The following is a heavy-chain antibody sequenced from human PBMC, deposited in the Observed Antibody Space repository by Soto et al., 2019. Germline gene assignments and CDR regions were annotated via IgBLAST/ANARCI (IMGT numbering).Heavy chain of an antibody. CDR3: ARRNGPFGYDFWSDYFFDY. D-gene: IGHD3-3*01. V-gene: IGHV4-39*01. Sequence: PSETLSLTCTVSGGSISNRSYYWGWIRQSPGKGLEWFGSFHVSGSIYYNPSLRSRVTIFGDTSKNQFSLNLTSVTAADTAVYYCARRNGPFGYDFWSDYFFDYWGKGTQVTVSS. J-gene: IGHJ4*02. CDR1: GGSISNRSYY. CDR2: FHVSGSI.